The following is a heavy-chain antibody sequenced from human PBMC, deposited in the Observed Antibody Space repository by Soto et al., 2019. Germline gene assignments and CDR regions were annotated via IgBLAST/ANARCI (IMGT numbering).Heavy chain of an antibody. CDR3: AKGSNWNLLYFDY. CDR1: GFTFSSYA. Sequence: GGSLRLSCAASGFTFSSYAMSWVRQAPGKGLEWVSAISGSGGSTYYADSVKGRFTISRDNSKSTLYLQMNSLRAEDTAVYYCAKGSNWNLLYFDYWGQGTLVTVSS. J-gene: IGHJ4*02. D-gene: IGHD1-20*01. V-gene: IGHV3-23*01. CDR2: ISGSGGST.